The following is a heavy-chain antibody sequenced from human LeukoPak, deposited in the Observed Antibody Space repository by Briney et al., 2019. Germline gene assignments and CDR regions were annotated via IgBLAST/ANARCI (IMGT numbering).Heavy chain of an antibody. CDR3: ARHSSSWYLFDY. CDR1: GGSISSSSYY. Sequence: PSETLSLTCTVSGGSISSSSYYWGWIRQPPGKGLAWIGSIYYSGSTYYNPSLKSRVTISVDTSKNQFSLKLSSVTAADTAVYYCARHSSSWYLFDYWGQGTLVTVSS. CDR2: IYYSGST. D-gene: IGHD6-13*01. J-gene: IGHJ4*02. V-gene: IGHV4-39*01.